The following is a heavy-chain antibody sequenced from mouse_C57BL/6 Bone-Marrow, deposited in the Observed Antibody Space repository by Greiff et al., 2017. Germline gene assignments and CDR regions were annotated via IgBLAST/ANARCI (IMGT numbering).Heavy chain of an antibody. V-gene: IGHV15-2*01. Sequence: VQLQQSGSELRSPGSSVKLSCKDFDSAVFPIAYMSWVRQKPGHGFEWIGGIHPSVGRKINGEKFEDKATLEADTLSNTAYLELNSLTSEDSAIYYGARGVYYCYFDVWGTGTTVTVSA. CDR3: ARGVYYCYFDV. CDR2: IHPSVGRK. J-gene: IGHJ1*03. CDR1: DSAVFPIAY.